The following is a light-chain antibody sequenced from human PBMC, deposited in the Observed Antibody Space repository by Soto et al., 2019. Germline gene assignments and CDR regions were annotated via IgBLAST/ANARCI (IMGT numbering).Light chain of an antibody. CDR1: QRVSSSY. J-gene: IGKJ3*01. CDR2: GAS. V-gene: IGKV3-20*01. Sequence: EIVLTQSPGTLSLSPRERATLSCRASQRVSSSYLAWYQQKPGQAPRLLIYGASSRATGIPDRFSGSGSGTDFTLNISRLEPEDFAVYYCQQYGSSLLFTFGPGTKVDIK. CDR3: QQYGSSLLFT.